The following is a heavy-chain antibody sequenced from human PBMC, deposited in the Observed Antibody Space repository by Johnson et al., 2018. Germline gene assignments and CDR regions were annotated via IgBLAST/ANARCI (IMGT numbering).Heavy chain of an antibody. CDR1: GFTFGDYA. V-gene: IGHV3-49*03. D-gene: IGHD6-19*01. CDR2: IRSKAYGGTT. Sequence: VQLVESGGGLVQPGRSLRLSCTASGFTFGDYAMSWFRQAPGKGLEWVGFIRSKAYGGTTEYAASVKGRFTISRDDSKSIAYLQMNTLKTEDPAVYYCTRVQQWRPSEGAFEIWGQGTMVTVSS. J-gene: IGHJ3*02. CDR3: TRVQQWRPSEGAFEI.